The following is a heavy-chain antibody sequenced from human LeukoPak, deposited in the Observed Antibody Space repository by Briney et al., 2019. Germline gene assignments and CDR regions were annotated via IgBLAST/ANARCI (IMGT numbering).Heavy chain of an antibody. V-gene: IGHV4-59*01. Sequence: SETLSLTCTVSGGSISSYYWSWIRQPPGKGLEWIGYIYYSGSTNYNPSLKSRVTISVDTSKNQFSLRLSSVTAADTAVYYCARARNGDAFEIWGQGTMVTVSS. CDR3: ARARNGDAFEI. CDR1: GGSISSYY. D-gene: IGHD2-8*01. CDR2: IYYSGST. J-gene: IGHJ3*02.